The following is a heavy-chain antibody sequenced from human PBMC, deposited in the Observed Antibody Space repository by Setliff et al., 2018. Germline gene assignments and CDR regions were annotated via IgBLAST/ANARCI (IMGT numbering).Heavy chain of an antibody. V-gene: IGHV4-34*01. J-gene: IGHJ4*02. CDR1: GGSFSGYY. Sequence: ASETLSLTCAVYGGSFSGYYWSWIRQPPGKGLEWIGETNHSGSTNYNPSLKSRVTISLDTSKNQFSPKLTSVTAADTAVYYCAGGRRYDYGWDFDYWGQGTLVTVSS. CDR2: TNHSGST. D-gene: IGHD4-17*01. CDR3: AGGRRYDYGWDFDY.